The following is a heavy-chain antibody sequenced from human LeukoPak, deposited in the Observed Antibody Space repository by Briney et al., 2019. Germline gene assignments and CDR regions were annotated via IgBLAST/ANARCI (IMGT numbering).Heavy chain of an antibody. CDR3: ARAYYDSSGYYELDY. CDR2: IYYSGCT. V-gene: IGHV4-31*03. Sequence: PSETLSLTCTVSGGSISSGGYYWSWIRQHPGKGLEWIGYIYYSGCTYYNPSLKSRVTISVDTSKNQFSLKLSSVTAADTAVYYCARAYYDSSGYYELDYWGQGTLVTVSS. J-gene: IGHJ4*02. D-gene: IGHD3-22*01. CDR1: GGSISSGGYY.